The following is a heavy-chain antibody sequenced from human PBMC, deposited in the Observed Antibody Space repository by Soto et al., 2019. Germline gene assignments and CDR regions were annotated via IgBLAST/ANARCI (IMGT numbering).Heavy chain of an antibody. CDR2: IKQDGSEK. CDR1: GFTFGSYW. D-gene: IGHD3-22*01. CDR3: ARGDYYDSSGPFSDDFDI. J-gene: IGHJ3*02. Sequence: GGSLRLSCAAAGFTFGSYWMSWVRQAPGKGLEWVANIKQDGSEKWYVDSVKGRFTISRDNAKNSLYLRMNSLRAEDTAVYYCARGDYYDSSGPFSDDFDIWGQGKMVTVSS. V-gene: IGHV3-7*04.